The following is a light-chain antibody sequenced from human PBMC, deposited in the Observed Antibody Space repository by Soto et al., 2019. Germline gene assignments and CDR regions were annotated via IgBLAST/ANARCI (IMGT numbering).Light chain of an antibody. V-gene: IGLV2-23*01. CDR1: SSDVGNYNL. CDR2: EGS. Sequence: QPVLTQPASVSGSPGQSITISCTGTSSDVGNYNLVSWYQHDPGKAPKLLIYEGSKRPSGVSDRFSGSKSGNTASLTISGLQAEDEADYYCCSYASSSTYVFGTGTKVTVL. J-gene: IGLJ1*01. CDR3: CSYASSSTYV.